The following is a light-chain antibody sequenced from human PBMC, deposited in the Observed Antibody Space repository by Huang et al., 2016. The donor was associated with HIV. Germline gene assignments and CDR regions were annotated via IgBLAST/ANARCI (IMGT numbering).Light chain of an antibody. CDR1: QSLLHSNGYNY. CDR2: LGS. V-gene: IGKV2-28*01. CDR3: MQALQTPRT. Sequence: DIVMTQSPLSLSVTPGAPASISCRSSQSLLHSNGYNYLDWYLQKPGQSPQLLIYLGSNRASGVPDRFNGSESGTDFTLKIRRVEAEDVGVYYCMQALQTPRTFGQGTKVEIK. J-gene: IGKJ1*01.